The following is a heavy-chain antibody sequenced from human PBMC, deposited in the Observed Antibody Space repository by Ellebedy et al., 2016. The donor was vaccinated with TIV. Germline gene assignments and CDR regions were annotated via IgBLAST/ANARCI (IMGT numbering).Heavy chain of an antibody. CDR2: MFHSGST. CDR1: GYSISSGYY. D-gene: IGHD6-19*01. V-gene: IGHV4-38-2*02. J-gene: IGHJ4*02. Sequence: SETLSLTXNVSGYSISSGYYWGWIRQPPGKGLEWIGSMFHSGSTYYNPSLKSRVTISVDTTKNQWSLRLRSVTAADTAVYFCARALSRGWYLFDYWGQGILVSVSP. CDR3: ARALSRGWYLFDY.